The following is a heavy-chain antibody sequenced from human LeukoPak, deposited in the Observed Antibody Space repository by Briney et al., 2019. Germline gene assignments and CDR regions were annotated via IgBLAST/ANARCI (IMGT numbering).Heavy chain of an antibody. Sequence: PGGSLRLSCGASGSTFRGYTTHWVRQAPGKGLQWVAVISWDGNKKFYADSVEGRFTISRDNSKNTLSLQMNSLRLEDTALYYCAREGGNSTSWGYFDYWGQGTLVTVSS. J-gene: IGHJ4*02. CDR3: AREGGNSTSWGYFDY. V-gene: IGHV3-30*04. CDR1: GSTFRGYT. D-gene: IGHD6-13*01. CDR2: ISWDGNKK.